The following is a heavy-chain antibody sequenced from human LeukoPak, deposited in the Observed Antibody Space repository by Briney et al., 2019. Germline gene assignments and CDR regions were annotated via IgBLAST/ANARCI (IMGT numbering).Heavy chain of an antibody. D-gene: IGHD1-26*01. CDR3: TTRPHIVGATTFDY. V-gene: IGHV3-73*01. CDR2: IRSKANSYAT. J-gene: IGHJ4*02. Sequence: PGGSLRLSCAASGFTFSGSAMHWVCQASGKGLEWVGRIRSKANSYATAYAASVKGRFTISRDDSKNTAYLQMNSLKTEDTAVYYCTTRPHIVGATTFDYWGQGTLVTVSS. CDR1: GFTFSGSA.